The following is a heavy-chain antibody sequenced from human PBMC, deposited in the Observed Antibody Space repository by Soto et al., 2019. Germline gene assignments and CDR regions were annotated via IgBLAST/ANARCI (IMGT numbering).Heavy chain of an antibody. CDR1: EFTFSSYW. D-gene: IGHD5-18*01. CDR3: ARSVPGYSYSQD. Sequence: GGSLRLSCAASEFTFSSYWMHWVRQVPGKGLVWVSRINNDGSSTSYADSVKGRFTISRDNAKNTVSLQMNSLRPEDTAVYYCARSVPGYSYSQDWGQGTLVTVSS. CDR2: INNDGSST. V-gene: IGHV3-74*01. J-gene: IGHJ4*02.